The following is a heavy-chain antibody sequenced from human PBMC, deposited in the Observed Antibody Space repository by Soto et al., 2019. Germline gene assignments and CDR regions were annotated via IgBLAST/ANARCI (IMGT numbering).Heavy chain of an antibody. V-gene: IGHV1-69*13. J-gene: IGHJ6*02. CDR3: VRPHRIAVAAWGSCNYGMDV. CDR2: IIPIFGTA. D-gene: IGHD6-19*01. CDR1: GGSISRYA. Sequence: SAKVTCKDGGGSISRYAMRSLRQGTDEAHERMGGIIPIFGTANYAQKFQGRVTITADESTSTAYMELSRLRSEDTAVYYCVRPHRIAVAAWGSCNYGMDVWGQGSTVTVSS.